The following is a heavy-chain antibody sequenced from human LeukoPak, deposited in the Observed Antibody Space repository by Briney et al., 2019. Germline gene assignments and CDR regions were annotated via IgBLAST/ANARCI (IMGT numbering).Heavy chain of an antibody. Sequence: ASVTVSCKASGYTFTGYYMHWVRQAPGQGLEWMGWINPNSGGTNYAQKFQGKVTMTRDTSISTAYMELSRLRSDDTAVYYCARGYSSSLPRGYWGQGTLVTVSS. CDR2: INPNSGGT. J-gene: IGHJ4*02. CDR1: GYTFTGYY. CDR3: ARGYSSSLPRGY. V-gene: IGHV1-2*02. D-gene: IGHD6-13*01.